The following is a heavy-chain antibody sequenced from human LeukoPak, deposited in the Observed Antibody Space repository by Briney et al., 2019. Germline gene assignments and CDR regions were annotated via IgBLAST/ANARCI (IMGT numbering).Heavy chain of an antibody. J-gene: IGHJ4*02. CDR2: IYYSGST. Sequence: PSETLSLTCTVPGGSISSHYYWIWIRQPPGKGLEWIGSIYYSGSTYYNPSLKSRVTISVDTSKNQFSLKLNSLTAAETAVYYCARQYGSGSSYTPVVDLWGQGTLVTVSS. D-gene: IGHD3-10*01. CDR3: ARQYGSGSSYTPVVDL. CDR1: GGSISSHYY. V-gene: IGHV4-39*01.